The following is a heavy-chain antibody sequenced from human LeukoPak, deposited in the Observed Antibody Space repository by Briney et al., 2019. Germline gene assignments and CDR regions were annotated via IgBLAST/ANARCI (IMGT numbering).Heavy chain of an antibody. J-gene: IGHJ4*02. CDR1: GFTFSSYG. D-gene: IGHD6-13*01. CDR2: IRYDGSNK. CDR3: AKGELQLPSYFDY. Sequence: AGGSLRLSCAASGFTFSSYGMHWVRQAPGKGLEWVAFIRYDGSNKYYADSVKGRFTISRDNSKNTLYLQMNSLRAEDTAVYYCAKGELQLPSYFDYWGQGTLVTVSS. V-gene: IGHV3-30*02.